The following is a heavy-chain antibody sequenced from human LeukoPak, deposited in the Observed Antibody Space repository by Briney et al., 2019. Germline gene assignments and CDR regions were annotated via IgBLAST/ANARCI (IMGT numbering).Heavy chain of an antibody. CDR2: INSNTGGT. CDR3: ARDLGTTCISTSCPPDY. Sequence: ASVKVSCKASGYIFTDYFVHWVRQAPGQGLEWMGWINSNTGGTNYVQKFQGRVTMTRDTSISTLYMELSSLRSDDTAVYYCARDLGTTCISTSCPPDYWGQGTLVTVSS. D-gene: IGHD2-2*01. V-gene: IGHV1-2*02. J-gene: IGHJ4*02. CDR1: GYIFTDYF.